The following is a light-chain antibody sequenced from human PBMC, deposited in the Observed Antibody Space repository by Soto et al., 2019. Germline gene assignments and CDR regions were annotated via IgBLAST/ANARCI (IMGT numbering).Light chain of an antibody. CDR3: QQYNNWPPWT. J-gene: IGKJ1*01. V-gene: IGKV3-20*01. Sequence: EFVLTQSPGTLSLSPGERATLSCRASQTVRNNYLAWYQRKPGQAPRLLIYDASSRATGIPDRFSGGGSGTDFTLTISGLEPEDFAVYYCQQYNNWPPWTFGQGTKVDIK. CDR1: QTVRNNY. CDR2: DAS.